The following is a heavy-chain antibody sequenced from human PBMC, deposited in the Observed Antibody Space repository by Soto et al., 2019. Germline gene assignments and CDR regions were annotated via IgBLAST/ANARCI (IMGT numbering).Heavy chain of an antibody. J-gene: IGHJ4*02. D-gene: IGHD1-26*01. V-gene: IGHV3-23*01. CDR2: ISGSGGST. Sequence: GGSLRLSCAASGFTFSSYAMSWVRQAPGKGLKWVSAISGSGGSTYYADSVKGRFTISRDNSKNTLYLQMNSLRAEDTALYYCAKDRVLVGATTFSDYWGLGTLVTVSS. CDR1: GFTFSSYA. CDR3: AKDRVLVGATTFSDY.